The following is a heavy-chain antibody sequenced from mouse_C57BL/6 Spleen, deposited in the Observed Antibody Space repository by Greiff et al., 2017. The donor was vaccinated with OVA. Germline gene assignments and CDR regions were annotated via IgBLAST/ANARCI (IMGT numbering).Heavy chain of an antibody. CDR1: GYSFTSYY. Sequence: QVQLQQSGPELVKPGASVKISCKASGYSFTSYYIHWVKQRPGQGLEWIGWIYPGSGNTKYNEKFKGKATLTADTSSSTAYMQLSSLTSEDSAVYYCARDYGNSFAYWGQGTPVTVSA. J-gene: IGHJ3*01. CDR3: ARDYGNSFAY. V-gene: IGHV1-66*01. CDR2: IYPGSGNT. D-gene: IGHD2-1*01.